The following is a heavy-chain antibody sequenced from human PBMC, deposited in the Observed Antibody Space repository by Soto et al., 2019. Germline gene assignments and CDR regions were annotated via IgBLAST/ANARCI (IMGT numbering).Heavy chain of an antibody. CDR1: GFNLSGYE. V-gene: IGHV3-48*03. CDR2: ISNSGTTI. CDR3: AGERHVDRNYFYYGMSV. Sequence: GGSLRLSCAASGFNLSGYEMHWVRQAPGKGLEWVSYISNSGTTIYDADSVKGRFTISRDNAKNSLYLQMNSLRAEDTAVYYCAGERHVDRNYFYYGMSVWGQGTTVTVSS. D-gene: IGHD5-12*01. J-gene: IGHJ6*02.